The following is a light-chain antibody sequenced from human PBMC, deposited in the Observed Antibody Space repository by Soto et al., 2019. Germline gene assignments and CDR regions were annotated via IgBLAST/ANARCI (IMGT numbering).Light chain of an antibody. J-gene: IGLJ2*01. V-gene: IGLV2-14*03. Sequence: QSALTQPASVSGSPGQSITISCTGTSSDVGGYNFVSWYQQHPGKAPRLMIFDVNNRPSGVSTRFSGSKSGNTASLTISGLQAEDEADYYCCSYSGRNTIVVFGGGTQLTVL. CDR2: DVN. CDR1: SSDVGGYNF. CDR3: CSYSGRNTIVV.